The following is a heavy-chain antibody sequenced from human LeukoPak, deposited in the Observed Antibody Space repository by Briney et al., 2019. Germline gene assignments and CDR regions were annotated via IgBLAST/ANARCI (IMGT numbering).Heavy chain of an antibody. CDR3: TRAGAAAGTVDY. J-gene: IGHJ4*02. D-gene: IGHD6-13*01. V-gene: IGHV3-73*01. CDR1: GFTFSGSA. Sequence: QAGGSLKLSCAASGFTFSGSAMHWVRQASGKGLEWVGRIRSKANSYATAYAASVKGRFTISRDDSKNTAYLQMNSLKTEDTAVYYCTRAGAAAGTVDYWGQGTLVTVSS. CDR2: IRSKANSYAT.